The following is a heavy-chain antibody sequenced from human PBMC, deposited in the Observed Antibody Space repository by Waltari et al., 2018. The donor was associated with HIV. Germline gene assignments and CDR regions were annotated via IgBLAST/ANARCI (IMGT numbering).Heavy chain of an antibody. D-gene: IGHD3-3*01. CDR2: IYYGGTS. V-gene: IGHV4-39*01. CDR1: GGPLSSSYYY. J-gene: IGHJ4*02. CDR3: GRQLRGHGFLANLYYCDF. Sequence: QLQLQESGPGLVKPSEALSLTCIVSGGPLSSSYYYWGWFRQPPGNGLGWMGNIYYGGTSYYTPPLTSRVTISADTSKNHFSRKLDSVTAADTAVYFCGRQLRGHGFLANLYYCDFWGQGALVTVSS.